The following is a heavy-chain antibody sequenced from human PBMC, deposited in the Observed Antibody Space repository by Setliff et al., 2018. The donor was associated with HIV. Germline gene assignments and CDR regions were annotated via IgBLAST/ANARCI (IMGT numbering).Heavy chain of an antibody. J-gene: IGHJ4*02. V-gene: IGHV1-2*04. Sequence: ASVKVSCKASGYTFSGYYMHWVRQAPGQGLEGMGWINLNSGGTNYAQKFQGWVTMTRDTSIITAYMQLDRLGSDDTAVYYCARGPRGYDSSYYFDYWGQGTLVTVSS. CDR1: GYTFSGYY. D-gene: IGHD3-22*01. CDR3: ARGPRGYDSSYYFDY. CDR2: INLNSGGT.